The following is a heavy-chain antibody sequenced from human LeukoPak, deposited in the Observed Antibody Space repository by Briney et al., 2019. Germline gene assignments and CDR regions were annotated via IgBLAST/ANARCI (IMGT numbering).Heavy chain of an antibody. D-gene: IGHD3-9*01. V-gene: IGHV4-34*01. CDR3: ARGRRYFDWLLRGYYFDY. CDR1: GGSFSGYY. J-gene: IGHJ4*02. CDR2: INHSGST. Sequence: SETRSHTCAVYGGSFSGYYWSWIRQPPGKGLEWIGEINHSGSTNYNPSLKSRVTISVDTSKNQFSLKLSSVTAADTAVYYCARGRRYFDWLLRGYYFDYWGQGTLVTVSS.